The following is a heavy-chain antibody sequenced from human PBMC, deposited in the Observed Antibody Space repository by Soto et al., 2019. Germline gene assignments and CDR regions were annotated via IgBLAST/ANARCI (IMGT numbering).Heavy chain of an antibody. J-gene: IGHJ4*02. Sequence: ASVKVSCKASGYTFTSYAMHWVRQAPGQRLEWMGWINAGNGNTKYSQKFQGRVTITRDTSARTAYMELSSLRSEDTAVYYCARGDRYCSSTSCSFFDYWGQGTLVTVSS. CDR3: ARGDRYCSSTSCSFFDY. D-gene: IGHD2-2*01. CDR1: GYTFTSYA. CDR2: INAGNGNT. V-gene: IGHV1-3*01.